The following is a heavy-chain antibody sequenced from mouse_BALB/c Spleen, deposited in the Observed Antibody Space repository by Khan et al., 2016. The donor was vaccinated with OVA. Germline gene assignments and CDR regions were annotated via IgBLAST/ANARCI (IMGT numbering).Heavy chain of an antibody. Sequence: QVQLKQSGPGLVAPSQSLSIACTVSVFSLTTYGVNWVRQPPGEGLEWLGVIWAGGSTNYNSALRSRLSISKDNSKSQVFLKMHSLPNDYTAMYYCVSFYDPYCAMDYWGQGTSVTVSS. CDR3: VSFYDPYCAMDY. D-gene: IGHD2-3*01. J-gene: IGHJ4*01. CDR2: IWAGGST. CDR1: VFSLTTYG. V-gene: IGHV2-9*02.